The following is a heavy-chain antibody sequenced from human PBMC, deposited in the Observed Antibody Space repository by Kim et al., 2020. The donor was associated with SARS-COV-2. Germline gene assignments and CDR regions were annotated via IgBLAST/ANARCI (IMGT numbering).Heavy chain of an antibody. J-gene: IGHJ6*02. D-gene: IGHD3-9*01. CDR1: GFTVSSNY. Sequence: GGSLRLSCAASGFTVSSNYMSWVRQAPGKGLEWVSVIYSGGSTYYADSVKGRFTISRDNSKNTLYLQMNSLRAEDTAVYYCARGVDYDIPLDYGMDVWGQGTTVTVSS. CDR3: ARGVDYDIPLDYGMDV. V-gene: IGHV3-53*01. CDR2: IYSGGST.